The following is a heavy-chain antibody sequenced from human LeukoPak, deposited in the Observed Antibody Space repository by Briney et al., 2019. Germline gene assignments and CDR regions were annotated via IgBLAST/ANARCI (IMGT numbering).Heavy chain of an antibody. D-gene: IGHD1-14*01. V-gene: IGHV3-9*01. CDR1: GFTFDDYA. CDR2: ISWNSGSI. CDR3: EKGNSGILYNCCAP. J-gene: IGHJ5*02. Sequence: PGGSLRLSCAASGFTFDDYAMHWVRQAPGKGLEWVSGISWNSGSIGYADSVKGRFTISRDNAKNSLYLQMNSLRAEDTALYYCEKGNSGILYNCCAPGGKEPLVTVS.